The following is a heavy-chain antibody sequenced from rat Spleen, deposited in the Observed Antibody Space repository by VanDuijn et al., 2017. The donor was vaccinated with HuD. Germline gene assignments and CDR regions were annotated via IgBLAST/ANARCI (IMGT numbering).Heavy chain of an antibody. CDR2: ISPSGVT. V-gene: IGHV5-25*01. J-gene: IGHJ3*01. Sequence: EVQLVESGGGLVQPGRSLKLSCEASGFTFRNFDMAWVRQAPTKGLEWVASISPSGVTYYRDSVKGRFTVSRENAKSTLYFLIDSLRSEDTATYYCARPTEGIAWFAYWGQGTLVTVSS. CDR1: GFTFRNFD. CDR3: ARPTEGIAWFAY. D-gene: IGHD1-11*01.